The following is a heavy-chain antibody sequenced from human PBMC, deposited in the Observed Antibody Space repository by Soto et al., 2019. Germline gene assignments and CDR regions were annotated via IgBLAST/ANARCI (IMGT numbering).Heavy chain of an antibody. D-gene: IGHD6-13*01. Sequence: SETLSLTCAVSGDSITMNNWWSWVRQPPGKGLEWIGEIFHSGSTNYNPSLRSRVTISLDKSENQFSLKLSSVTAADTAVYYCARRGQRSSCSIHYYYGMVDWGPGTTVTVSS. J-gene: IGHJ6*02. V-gene: IGHV4-4*02. CDR2: IFHSGST. CDR3: ARRGQRSSCSIHYYYGMVD. CDR1: GDSITMNNW.